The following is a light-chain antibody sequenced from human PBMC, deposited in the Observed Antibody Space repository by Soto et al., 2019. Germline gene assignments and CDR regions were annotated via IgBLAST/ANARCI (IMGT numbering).Light chain of an antibody. Sequence: DIQMTQSPSSVSASVGDTINITCRASQDIKKWLAWYQQKPGKAPKVLIYAASNLESGVSSRFSGSGAGTEFSITISRLQTEDFATYVCHQASSFPYTFGPGTKVDIK. J-gene: IGKJ3*01. CDR3: HQASSFPYT. CDR1: QDIKKW. V-gene: IGKV1-12*01. CDR2: AAS.